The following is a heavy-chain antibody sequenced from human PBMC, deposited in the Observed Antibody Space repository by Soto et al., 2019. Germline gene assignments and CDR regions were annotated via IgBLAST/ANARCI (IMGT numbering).Heavy chain of an antibody. D-gene: IGHD1-26*01. Sequence: GGSLRLSCAASGFTFSSYSMSWVRQAPGKGLEWISYISSASSTISYADSVKGRFTISRDNAKNSLYLQMNSLRAEDTAVYCCARLGSIYFDFWGQGA. CDR3: ARLGSIYFDF. V-gene: IGHV3-48*01. CDR2: ISSASSTI. J-gene: IGHJ4*02. CDR1: GFTFSSYS.